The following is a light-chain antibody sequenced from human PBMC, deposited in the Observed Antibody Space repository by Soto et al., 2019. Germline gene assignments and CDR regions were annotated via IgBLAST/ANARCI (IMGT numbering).Light chain of an antibody. V-gene: IGLV2-14*01. CDR1: SSDVGGYNY. CDR3: SSYTSSRTYV. Sequence: QSALTQPASVSGSPGQSITISCTGTSSDVGGYNYVPWYQQHPGKAPKLMIYEVSNRPSGVSNRFSGSKSGNTASLTISGLQAEDEADYYCSSYTSSRTYVFGPGTKV. CDR2: EVS. J-gene: IGLJ1*01.